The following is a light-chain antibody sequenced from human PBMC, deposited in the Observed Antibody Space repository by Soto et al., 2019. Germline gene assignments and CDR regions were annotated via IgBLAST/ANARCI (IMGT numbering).Light chain of an antibody. V-gene: IGLV4-69*01. Sequence: QSVLTQSPSASASLGASVKITCTLSSGHSTYAIAWHQQQPEKGPRYLMKLNSDGRHSKGDGIPDRFSGSSSGAERYLTISSLQSEDEADYYCQTWGTGIHVFGGGTKLTVL. CDR2: LNSDGRH. CDR1: SGHSTYA. CDR3: QTWGTGIHV. J-gene: IGLJ2*01.